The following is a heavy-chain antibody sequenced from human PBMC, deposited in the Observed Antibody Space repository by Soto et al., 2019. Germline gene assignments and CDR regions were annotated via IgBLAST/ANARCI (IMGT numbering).Heavy chain of an antibody. CDR3: AKPYLYSSSNYYYGMDV. Sequence: GGSLRLSCAPSGFTFSSYIMNWVRQAPGKWLEWVSSISSISSYIYYADSVKGRFTISRDNAKNSLYLQMNSLRAEDTAVYYCAKPYLYSSSNYYYGMDVWGQGTTVTVSS. J-gene: IGHJ6*02. CDR2: ISSISSYI. V-gene: IGHV3-21*01. CDR1: GFTFSSYI. D-gene: IGHD6-6*01.